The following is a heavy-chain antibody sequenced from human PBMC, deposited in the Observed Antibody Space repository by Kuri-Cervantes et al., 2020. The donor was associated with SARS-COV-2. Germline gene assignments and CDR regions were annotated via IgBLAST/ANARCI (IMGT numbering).Heavy chain of an antibody. CDR2: IKQDGSEK. D-gene: IGHD3-16*01. Sequence: GESLKISCAASGFTFSSYGMHWVRQAPGKGLEWVDNIKQDGSEKNYVDSVEGRFIISRDNAKNSLYLQMDRLRVDDTAVYYCARGGGVGYDSWGQGTLVTDSS. CDR3: ARGGGVGYDS. J-gene: IGHJ4*02. CDR1: GFTFSSYG. V-gene: IGHV3-7*01.